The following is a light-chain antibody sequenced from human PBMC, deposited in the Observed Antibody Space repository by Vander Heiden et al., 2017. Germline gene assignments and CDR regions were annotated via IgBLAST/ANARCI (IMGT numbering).Light chain of an antibody. CDR2: GAS. CDR3: QQGYTFPPT. CDR1: QTIYTF. J-gene: IGKJ2*01. Sequence: DTQMTQSPSSLSASVRDRVNITCRTGQTIYTFLNWYQQKPGKAPRLLIYGASTRRGGVPSRFSGSGSGTDFTLTITSLQPEDFATYSCQQGYTFPPTFGQGTKLEIK. V-gene: IGKV1-39*01.